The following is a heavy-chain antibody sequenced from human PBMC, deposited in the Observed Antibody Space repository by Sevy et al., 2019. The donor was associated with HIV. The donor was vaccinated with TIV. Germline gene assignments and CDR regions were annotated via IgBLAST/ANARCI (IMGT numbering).Heavy chain of an antibody. Sequence: ASVKVSCKTSGYKFTDYYIHWVRQAPGQGLEWMGWINTNSDGTESAEKFQGRVTMTRDTSVSTCHMELRGLRSDDTAIYYCARDQEFCSTTTYDTGLDHWGQGTLVTVSS. V-gene: IGHV1-2*02. CDR2: INTNSDGT. D-gene: IGHD2-2*01. CDR1: GYKFTDYY. CDR3: ARDQEFCSTTTYDTGLDH. J-gene: IGHJ4*02.